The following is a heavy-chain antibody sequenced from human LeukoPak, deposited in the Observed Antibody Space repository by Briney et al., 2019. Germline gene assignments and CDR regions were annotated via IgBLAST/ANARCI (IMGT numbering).Heavy chain of an antibody. CDR2: FDPEDGET. CDR3: ATAVTTFVRLSFNNYYYYGMDV. Sequence: ASVKVSCKVSGYTLTELSMHWVRQAPGKGLEWMGGFDPEDGETIYAQKFQGRVTMTEDTSTDTAYMGLSSLRSEDTAVYYCATAVTTFVRLSFNNYYYYGMDVWGQGTTVTVSS. CDR1: GYTLTELS. V-gene: IGHV1-24*01. J-gene: IGHJ6*02. D-gene: IGHD4-17*01.